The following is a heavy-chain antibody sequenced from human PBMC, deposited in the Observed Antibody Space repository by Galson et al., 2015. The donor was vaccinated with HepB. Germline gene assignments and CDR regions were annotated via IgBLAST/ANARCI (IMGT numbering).Heavy chain of an antibody. J-gene: IGHJ4*02. D-gene: IGHD2-2*01. CDR2: ISSSSSTI. V-gene: IGHV3-48*01. CDR1: GFTVSSNY. Sequence: SLRLSCAASGFTVSSNYMSWVRQAPGKGLEWVSYISSSSSTIYYADSVKGRFTISRDNAKNSLYLQMNSLRAEDTAVYYCARVSATPFGPFDYWGQGTLVTVSS. CDR3: ARVSATPFGPFDY.